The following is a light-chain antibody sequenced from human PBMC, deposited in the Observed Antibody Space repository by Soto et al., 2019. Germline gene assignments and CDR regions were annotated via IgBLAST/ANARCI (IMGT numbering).Light chain of an antibody. CDR1: SSNIGSNT. CDR3: AAWDDSLNGSYV. V-gene: IGLV1-44*01. CDR2: SNN. Sequence: QSVLTQPPSASGTPGQRVTISCSGSSSNIGSNTVNWYQQLPGTAPTLLIYSNNQRPSGVPDRFSGSKSGTSASLANSGLQSEDEADYYCAAWDDSLNGSYVFGTGTKGTVL. J-gene: IGLJ1*01.